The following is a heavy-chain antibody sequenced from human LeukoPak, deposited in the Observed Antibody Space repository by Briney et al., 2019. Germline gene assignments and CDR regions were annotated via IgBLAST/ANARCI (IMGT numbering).Heavy chain of an antibody. D-gene: IGHD5-12*01. J-gene: IGHJ4*02. CDR1: GGSFSGYY. Sequence: SETLSLTCAVYGGSFSGYYWSWIRQPPGKGLEWIGEINHSGSTNYNPSLKSRVTISVDTSKNQFSLKLSSVTAADTAVYYCARGWKWLRFGSYYFDYWGQGTLVTVSS. V-gene: IGHV4-34*01. CDR3: ARGWKWLRFGSYYFDY. CDR2: INHSGST.